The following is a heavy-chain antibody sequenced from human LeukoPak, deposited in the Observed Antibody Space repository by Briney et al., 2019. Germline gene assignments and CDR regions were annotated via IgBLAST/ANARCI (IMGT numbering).Heavy chain of an antibody. CDR2: ISSSSSSI. CDR3: ARDRCTAGSCFFDY. CDR1: GFTFSSYE. V-gene: IGHV3-48*03. J-gene: IGHJ4*02. Sequence: GGSLRLSCAASGFTFSSYEMNWVRQAPGKGLEWLSYISSSSSSIYYADSVKGRFTISRDNAKNSVYLQMNSLRADDTAVYYCARDRCTAGSCFFDYWGQGSLVTVSS. D-gene: IGHD2-15*01.